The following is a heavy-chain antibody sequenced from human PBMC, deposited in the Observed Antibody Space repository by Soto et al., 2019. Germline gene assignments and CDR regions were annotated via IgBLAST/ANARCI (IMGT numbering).Heavy chain of an antibody. V-gene: IGHV4-31*03. D-gene: IGHD2-15*01. Sequence: SETLSLTCTVSGGSISSGGYYWSWIRQHPGKGLEWIGYIYYSGSTYYNPSLKSRVTISVDTSKNQFSLKLSSVTAADTAVYDCAREVLGPYGMDGWGQGNTVPSP. J-gene: IGHJ6*02. CDR3: AREVLGPYGMDG. CDR2: IYYSGST. CDR1: GGSISSGGYY.